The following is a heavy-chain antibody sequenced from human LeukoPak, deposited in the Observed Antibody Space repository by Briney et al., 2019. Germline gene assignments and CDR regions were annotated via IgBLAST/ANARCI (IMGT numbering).Heavy chain of an antibody. Sequence: PSETLSLTCSVSGGSISSSSFYWGWIRQPPGKGLEWIGSISYSGTTYYNPSLKSRVTISVDTSKNQFSLKLSSVTAADTAVYYCARRVVYGGNWGHWFDPWGQGTLVTVSS. CDR3: ARRVVYGGNWGHWFDP. J-gene: IGHJ5*02. V-gene: IGHV4-39*07. CDR2: ISYSGTT. CDR1: GGSISSSSFY. D-gene: IGHD4-23*01.